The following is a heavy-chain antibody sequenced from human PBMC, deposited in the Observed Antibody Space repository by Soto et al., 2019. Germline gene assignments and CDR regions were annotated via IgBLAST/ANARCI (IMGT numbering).Heavy chain of an antibody. J-gene: IGHJ3*02. D-gene: IGHD3-10*01. CDR3: ARGGVPAGLDI. CDR2: INGDGTII. V-gene: IGHV3-74*01. CDR1: GFTLSNYY. Sequence: EVQLVESGGGLVQPGGSLRLSCAVSGFTLSNYYMHWARQAPGKGLVWVSHINGDGTIIDYADSVKGRFDISRDNARNTLYLQMDSLSAEDTAVYYCARGGVPAGLDIWGEGTMVLVSS.